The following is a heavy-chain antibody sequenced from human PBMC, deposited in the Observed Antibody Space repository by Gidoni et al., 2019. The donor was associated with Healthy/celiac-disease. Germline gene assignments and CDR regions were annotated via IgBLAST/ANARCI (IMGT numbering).Heavy chain of an antibody. CDR3: TRCVVSSGWYYFDY. V-gene: IGHV3-73*02. D-gene: IGHD6-19*01. CDR1: GFTFSGSA. CDR2: IRSKANSYAT. Sequence: EVQLVESGGGLVQPGGSLKLSCAASGFTFSGSAMHWVRQASGKGLEWVGRIRSKANSYATAYAASVKGRFTISRDDSKNTAYLQMNSLKTEDTAVYYCTRCVVSSGWYYFDYWGQGTLVTVSS. J-gene: IGHJ4*02.